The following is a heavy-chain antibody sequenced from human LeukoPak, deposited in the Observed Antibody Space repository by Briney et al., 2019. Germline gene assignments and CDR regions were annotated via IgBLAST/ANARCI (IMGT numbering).Heavy chain of an antibody. J-gene: IGHJ4*02. Sequence: SETLSLTCAVYGGSFSGYYWSWIRQPPGKGLEWIGYIYYSGGTNYNPSLKSRVTISVDTSKNQFSLKLSSVTAADTAVYYCARGGTSIAARPSVVPFDYWGQGTLVTVSS. D-gene: IGHD6-6*01. CDR3: ARGGTSIAARPSVVPFDY. CDR1: GGSFSGYY. CDR2: IYYSGGT. V-gene: IGHV4-59*01.